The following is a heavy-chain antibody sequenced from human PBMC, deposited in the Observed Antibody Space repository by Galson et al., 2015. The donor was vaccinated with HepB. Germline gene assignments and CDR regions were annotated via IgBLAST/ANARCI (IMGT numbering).Heavy chain of an antibody. V-gene: IGHV3-30*04. D-gene: IGHD3-22*01. CDR1: GFTFSSYA. Sequence: SLRLSCAASGFTFSSYAMHWVRQAPGKGLEWVAVISYDGSNKYYADSVKGRFTISRDNAKNSLYLQMNSLRAEDTAVYYCAGLPTRQTDSSFIWGQGTLVTVSS. CDR3: AGLPTRQTDSSFI. J-gene: IGHJ4*02. CDR2: ISYDGSNK.